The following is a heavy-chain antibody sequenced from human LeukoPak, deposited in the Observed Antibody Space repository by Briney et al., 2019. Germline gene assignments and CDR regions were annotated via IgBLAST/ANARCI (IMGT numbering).Heavy chain of an antibody. Sequence: SETLSLTCTVSGGSISSYYWSWIRQPAGKGLEWIGRIYTSGSTNYNPSLKSRVTISVDKSKSQFSLKLSSVTAADTAVYYCARDWRSSWFDYYYYYMDVWGKGTTVTVSS. CDR2: IYTSGST. J-gene: IGHJ6*03. V-gene: IGHV4-4*07. D-gene: IGHD6-13*01. CDR1: GGSISSYY. CDR3: ARDWRSSWFDYYYYYMDV.